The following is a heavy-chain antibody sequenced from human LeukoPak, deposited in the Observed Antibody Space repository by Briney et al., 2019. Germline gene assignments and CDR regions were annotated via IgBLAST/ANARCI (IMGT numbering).Heavy chain of an antibody. Sequence: ASVKVSCKASGYTFTSYGISWVRQAPGQGLEWMGWISAYNGNTNYAQKLQGRVTMTRDTSTSTVYMELSSLRSEDTAVYYCAREPFGAIVGATSWFDPWGQGTLVTVSS. CDR1: GYTFTSYG. CDR2: ISAYNGNT. J-gene: IGHJ5*02. D-gene: IGHD1-26*01. CDR3: AREPFGAIVGATSWFDP. V-gene: IGHV1-18*01.